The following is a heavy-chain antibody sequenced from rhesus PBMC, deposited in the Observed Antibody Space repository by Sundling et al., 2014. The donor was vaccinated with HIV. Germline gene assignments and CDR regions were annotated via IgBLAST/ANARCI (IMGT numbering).Heavy chain of an antibody. J-gene: IGHJ4*01. V-gene: IGHV3S42*01. CDR3: AKGSISDY. CDR1: GFTFSSYG. D-gene: IGHD3-40*01. Sequence: EVQLVETGGGLVQPGGSLKLSCAASGFTFSSYGMSWVRQAPGKGLEWVSAINSGGGSTYYADSVKGRFTISRDNSKNTLSLQMNSLRAEDTAVYYCAKGSISDYWGQGVLVTVSS. CDR2: INSGGGST.